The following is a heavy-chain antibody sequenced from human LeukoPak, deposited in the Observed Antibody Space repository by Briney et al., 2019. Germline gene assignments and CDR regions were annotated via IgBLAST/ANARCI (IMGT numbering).Heavy chain of an antibody. Sequence: GESLKISCKGSGHSFTSYWIGWVRQMPGKGLEWMGITYPGDSDTRYSPSFQGQVTISADKSISTAYLQWSSLKASDTAMYYCARRQYSSSGAFDIWGQGTMVTVSS. CDR3: ARRQYSSSGAFDI. V-gene: IGHV5-51*01. D-gene: IGHD6-6*01. CDR1: GHSFTSYW. J-gene: IGHJ3*02. CDR2: TYPGDSDT.